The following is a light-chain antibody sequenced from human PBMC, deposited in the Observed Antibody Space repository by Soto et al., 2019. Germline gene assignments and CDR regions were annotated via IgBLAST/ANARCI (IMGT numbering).Light chain of an antibody. CDR1: SSDVDDYNY. CDR2: EVS. V-gene: IGLV2-14*01. CDR3: SSYTSSSTLG. Sequence: QSALTQPASVSGSPGQSITISCTGTSSDVDDYNYVSWYQQHPGKAPKLLIYEVSNRPSGASNRFSGSKSGNTASLTISGLQAEDEADYYCSSYTSSSTLGFGGGTKVTVL. J-gene: IGLJ2*01.